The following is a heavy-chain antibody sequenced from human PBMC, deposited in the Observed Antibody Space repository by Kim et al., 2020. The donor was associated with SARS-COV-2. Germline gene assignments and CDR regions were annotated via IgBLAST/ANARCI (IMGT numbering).Heavy chain of an antibody. V-gene: IGHV3-11*06. Sequence: SVKGRFTISRDNAKNSLYLQMNSLRAEDTAVYYCARVLLWFGETPSAIDYWGQGTLVTVSS. D-gene: IGHD3-10*01. CDR3: ARVLLWFGETPSAIDY. J-gene: IGHJ4*02.